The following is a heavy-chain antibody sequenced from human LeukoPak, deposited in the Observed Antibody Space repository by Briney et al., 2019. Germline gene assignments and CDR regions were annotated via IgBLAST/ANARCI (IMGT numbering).Heavy chain of an antibody. J-gene: IGHJ3*01. CDR2: ISGSRSTT. CDR1: GFIFSDYY. Sequence: GGSLRLSCEASGFIFSDYYMGWIRQAPGKGLEWVSYISGSRSTTYYADSVKGRFTISRDNAKNSLYLQMDSLRAEDTALYYCARVYYNSLGYAFDVWGQGRMVSVTS. CDR3: ARVYYNSLGYAFDV. D-gene: IGHD3-22*01. V-gene: IGHV3-11*04.